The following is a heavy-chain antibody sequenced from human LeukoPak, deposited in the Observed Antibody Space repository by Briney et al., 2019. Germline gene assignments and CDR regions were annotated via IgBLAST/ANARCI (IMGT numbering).Heavy chain of an antibody. V-gene: IGHV4-39*07. CDR2: IYYSGST. J-gene: IGHJ6*03. D-gene: IGHD5-18*01. Sequence: PSETLSLTCTVSGGSISSSSYYWGWIRQPPGKGLEWIGYIYYSGSTYYNPSLKSRVTISVDTSKNQFSLKLSSVTAADTAVYYCARVGGGYSYGYISEKHYYYMDVWGKGTTVTVSS. CDR1: GGSISSSSYY. CDR3: ARVGGGYSYGYISEKHYYYMDV.